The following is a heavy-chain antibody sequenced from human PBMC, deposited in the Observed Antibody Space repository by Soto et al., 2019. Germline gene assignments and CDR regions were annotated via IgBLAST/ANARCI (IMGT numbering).Heavy chain of an antibody. Sequence: GGSLRLSCAASGFTFSSYSMNWVRQAPGKGLEWVSYISSSSTTIYYAESVRGRFTISRDNAKNSLFLQMNSLRVEDTAVYYCARERALSNYPDYWGQGTLVTVS. CDR1: GFTFSSYS. J-gene: IGHJ4*02. V-gene: IGHV3-48*01. CDR2: ISSSSTTI. CDR3: ARERALSNYPDY. D-gene: IGHD4-4*01.